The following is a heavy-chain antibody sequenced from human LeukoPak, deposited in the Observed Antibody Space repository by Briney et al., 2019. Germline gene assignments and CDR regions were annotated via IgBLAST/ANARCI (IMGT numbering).Heavy chain of an antibody. CDR1: GGSISSYY. D-gene: IGHD3-16*02. Sequence: SETLSLTCTVSGGSISSYYWSWIRQPAGKGLEWIGRIYTSGRTFYNPSLKSRVTISMDTSMNQFSLRLNSVTAADTAVYYCARARVIPASFDDWGQGTLVTVSS. CDR3: ARARVIPASFDD. CDR2: IYTSGRT. J-gene: IGHJ4*02. V-gene: IGHV4-4*07.